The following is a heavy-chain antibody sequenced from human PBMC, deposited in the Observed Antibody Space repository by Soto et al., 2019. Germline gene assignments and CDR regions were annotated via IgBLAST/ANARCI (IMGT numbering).Heavy chain of an antibody. CDR1: GGSISSSSYY. D-gene: IGHD2-15*01. CDR3: ARSYRRYCSGGSCYSYYYYYMDV. Sequence: PSETLSLTCTVSGGSISSSSYYWGWIRQPPGKGLEWIGSIYYSGSTYYNPSLKSRVTISVDTSKNQFSLKRSSVTAADTAVYYCARSYRRYCSGGSCYSYYYYYMDVWGKGTTVTVSS. V-gene: IGHV4-39*01. CDR2: IYYSGST. J-gene: IGHJ6*03.